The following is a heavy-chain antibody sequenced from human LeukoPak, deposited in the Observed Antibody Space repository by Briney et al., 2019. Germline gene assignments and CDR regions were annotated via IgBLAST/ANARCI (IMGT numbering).Heavy chain of an antibody. V-gene: IGHV3-23*01. CDR1: GFIFSSYA. CDR2: IGGSGEST. D-gene: IGHD6-19*01. J-gene: IGHJ3*02. CDR3: AKDRVGSGWPRGAFDI. Sequence: GGSLRLSCAASGFIFSSYAISWVRQAPGKGLEWVSAIGGSGESTYYADSVKGRFTISRDSSKNTLYLQMKNLRAEDTAVYYCAKDRVGSGWPRGAFDIWGQGTMVTVSS.